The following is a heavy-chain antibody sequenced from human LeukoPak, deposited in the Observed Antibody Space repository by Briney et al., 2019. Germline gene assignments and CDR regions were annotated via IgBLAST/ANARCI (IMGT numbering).Heavy chain of an antibody. CDR2: IYSGGST. V-gene: IGHV3-53*01. J-gene: IGHJ4*02. D-gene: IGHD5-18*01. CDR3: ARGSPRVDTAYYFDY. Sequence: GGSLRLSCAASGFTVSSNYMSWVRQAPGKGLEWVSVIYSGGSTYYADSVKGRFTISRDNSKNTLYLQMNSLRAEDTAVYYCARGSPRVDTAYYFDYWGQGTLVTVSS. CDR1: GFTVSSNY.